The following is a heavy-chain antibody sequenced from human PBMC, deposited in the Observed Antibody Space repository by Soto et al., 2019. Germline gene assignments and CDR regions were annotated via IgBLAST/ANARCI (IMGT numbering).Heavy chain of an antibody. V-gene: IGHV4-59*11. CDR2: VYYSGST. CDR1: GGSIGTHY. Sequence: QVQLQESGPGLVKPSETLSLTCTVSGGSIGTHYWSWIRQPPGKGLEWIGSVYYSGSTNYNSSLKSRGTISVNTSKNQFSLKLNSVTAADTAVYYCARLPSYSGYYVLDFWGQGTLVTVSS. CDR3: ARLPSYSGYYVLDF. D-gene: IGHD3-22*01. J-gene: IGHJ4*01.